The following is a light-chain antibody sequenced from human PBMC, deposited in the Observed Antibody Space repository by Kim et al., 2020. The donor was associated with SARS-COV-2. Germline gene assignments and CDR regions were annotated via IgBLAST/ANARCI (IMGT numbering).Light chain of an antibody. CDR3: QKYKDAPLT. V-gene: IGKV1-27*01. Sequence: AAVGDRVTITCRASQNISNFLAWYQQKPGKGPKLLIYTASTLQSGVPSRFSGSGSGTDFTLTISSLQAEDVATYYCQKYKDAPLTFGGGTKVDIK. CDR2: TAS. CDR1: QNISNF. J-gene: IGKJ4*01.